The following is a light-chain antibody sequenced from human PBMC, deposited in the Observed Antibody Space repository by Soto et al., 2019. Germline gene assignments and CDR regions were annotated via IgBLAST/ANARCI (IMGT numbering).Light chain of an antibody. V-gene: IGKV3-20*01. CDR2: GAS. Sequence: EIVLTQSPGTLSLSPGERATLSCRASQSISSSYLAWYQQKPGQAPRLLIYGASSRATGIPDTFSGSGSGTDFTLTISRLELEDFAVYYWQQYGSSTLYTFGQGTKLEIK. J-gene: IGKJ2*01. CDR3: QQYGSSTLYT. CDR1: QSISSSY.